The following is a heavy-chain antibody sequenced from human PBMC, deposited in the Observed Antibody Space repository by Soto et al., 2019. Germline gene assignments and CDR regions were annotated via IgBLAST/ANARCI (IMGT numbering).Heavy chain of an antibody. V-gene: IGHV1-8*01. CDR2: MNPNSANT. CDR3: ARMATSGTLNWFDP. Sequence: ASVKVSCKASGYTFTNYDISWVRQATGQGLEWMGWMNPNSANTGYAQKFQGRVSMTRDTSINTAYMELSSLRSEDTAIYYCARMATSGTLNWFDPWGQGTLVTVSS. J-gene: IGHJ5*02. D-gene: IGHD1-26*01. CDR1: GYTFTNYD.